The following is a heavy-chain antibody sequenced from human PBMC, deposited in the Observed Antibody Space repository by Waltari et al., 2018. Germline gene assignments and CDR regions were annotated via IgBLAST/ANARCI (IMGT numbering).Heavy chain of an antibody. D-gene: IGHD6-25*01. V-gene: IGHV4-59*01. CDR2: IYYSGST. J-gene: IGHJ4*02. CDR1: GGSISSYY. Sequence: QVQLQESGPGLVKPSETLSLTCTVSGGSISSYYWSWIRQPPGKGLEWIGYIYYSGSTHYNPSLKSRVTISVDTSKNQFSLKLSSVTAADTAVYYCARIRAATGPFVGYWGQGTLVTVSS. CDR3: ARIRAATGPFVGY.